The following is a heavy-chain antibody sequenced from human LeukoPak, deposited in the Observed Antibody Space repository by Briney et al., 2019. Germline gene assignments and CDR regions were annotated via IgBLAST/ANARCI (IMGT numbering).Heavy chain of an antibody. J-gene: IGHJ3*02. CDR2: ISYDGSNK. D-gene: IGHD3-16*01. CDR3: AKPGFAFGGYGDALDI. V-gene: IGHV3-30*18. CDR1: GFTFSSYG. Sequence: PGRSLRLSCAASGFTFSSYGMHWVRQAPDKGLEWVAVISYDGSNKYYADSVKGRFTISRDNYKNTLYLQMNSLRAEDTGVYYCAKPGFAFGGYGDALDIWGQGTMVTVSS.